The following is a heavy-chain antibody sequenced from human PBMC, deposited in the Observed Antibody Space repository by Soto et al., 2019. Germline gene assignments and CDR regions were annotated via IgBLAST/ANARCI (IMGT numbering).Heavy chain of an antibody. V-gene: IGHV3-30*18. D-gene: IGHD3-10*01. CDR3: AKGEYYYGSGAPYYGMDV. CDR2: ISYDGSNK. CDR1: GFTFSSYG. Sequence: QVQLVESGGGVVQPGRSLRLSCAASGFTFSSYGMHWVRQAPGKGLEWVAVISYDGSNKYYGDSVNGRFTISRDNSKNTLYLQMNSLRAEDTAVYYCAKGEYYYGSGAPYYGMDVW. J-gene: IGHJ6*01.